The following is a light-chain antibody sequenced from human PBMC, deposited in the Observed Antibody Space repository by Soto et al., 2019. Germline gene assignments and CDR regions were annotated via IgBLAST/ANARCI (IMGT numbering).Light chain of an antibody. V-gene: IGKV3-11*01. Sequence: EIVLTQSPATLSLSPGERATLSCRASQSVSSYFAWYQQKPGQAPRLLIYDASNRATGVPASFSGSGSATAFTLTISSLEPEDFAAYYCRQRSSWPPYTFGQGTKLEIK. CDR2: DAS. J-gene: IGKJ2*01. CDR1: QSVSSY. CDR3: RQRSSWPPYT.